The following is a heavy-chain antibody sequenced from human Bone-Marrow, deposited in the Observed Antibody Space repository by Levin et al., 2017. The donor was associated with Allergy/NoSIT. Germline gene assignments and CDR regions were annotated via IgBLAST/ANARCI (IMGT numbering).Heavy chain of an antibody. CDR3: ARERGGEYFDY. V-gene: IGHV3-20*01. CDR1: GFTFADYG. J-gene: IGHJ4*02. D-gene: IGHD7-27*01. Sequence: GGSLRLSCAASGFTFADYGMTWVRQAPGKGLEWVSTINWSGRTPTYADSVQGRFTISRDNAKNSLYLQLDSLRAEDTAFYHCARERGGEYFDYWGQGILVTVSS. CDR2: INWSGRTP.